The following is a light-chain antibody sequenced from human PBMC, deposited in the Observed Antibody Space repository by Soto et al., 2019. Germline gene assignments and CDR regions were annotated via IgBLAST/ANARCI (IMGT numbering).Light chain of an antibody. CDR3: SSYTRSSTQV. Sequence: QSVLTQPASVSGSPGQSITISCTGTSSDVGAYNYVSWYQVHPGKAPTLIISEVSNRPSGVSSRFSGSKSTNTASLTISGLRPEDEAEYYCSSYTRSSTQVFGNGTKVTVL. J-gene: IGLJ1*01. CDR2: EVS. CDR1: SSDVGAYNY. V-gene: IGLV2-14*01.